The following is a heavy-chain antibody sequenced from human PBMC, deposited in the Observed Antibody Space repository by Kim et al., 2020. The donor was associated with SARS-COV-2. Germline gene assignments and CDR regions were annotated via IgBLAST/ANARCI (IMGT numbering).Heavy chain of an antibody. Sequence: ASVKVSCKVSGYTLTELSMHWVRQAPGKGLEWMGGFDPEDGETIYAQKFQGRVTMTEDTSTDTAYMELSSLRSEDTAVYYCATGQTIVVVPAAIRSSYYYYGMDVWGQGTTVTVSS. CDR1: GYTLTELS. J-gene: IGHJ6*02. CDR3: ATGQTIVVVPAAIRSSYYYYGMDV. V-gene: IGHV1-24*01. D-gene: IGHD2-2*01. CDR2: FDPEDGET.